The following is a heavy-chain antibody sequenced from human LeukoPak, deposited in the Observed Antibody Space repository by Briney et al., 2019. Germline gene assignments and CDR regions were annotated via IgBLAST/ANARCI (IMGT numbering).Heavy chain of an antibody. J-gene: IGHJ4*02. Sequence: RSGGSLRLSCVASGFTLSSYWMHWVRQAPGKGLVWVSRINTDGSITSYADFVKGRFTISRDNAKNTLSLQMNSLRAEDTAVYYCASGWGTMREYWGQGTLVTVSS. CDR2: INTDGSIT. CDR1: GFTLSSYW. CDR3: ASGWGTMREY. V-gene: IGHV3-74*01. D-gene: IGHD3-22*01.